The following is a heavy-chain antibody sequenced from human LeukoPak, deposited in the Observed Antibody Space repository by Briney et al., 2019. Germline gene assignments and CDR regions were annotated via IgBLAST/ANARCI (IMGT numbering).Heavy chain of an antibody. J-gene: IGHJ5*02. V-gene: IGHV4-34*01. CDR2: INHSGST. D-gene: IGHD2-2*01. CDR3: ARGLIVVVPAAPTNWFDP. Sequence: SETLSLTCAVYGGSFSGYYWSWIRQPPGKGLEWIGEINHSGSTNYNPSLKSRVTISVATSKTQSSLKLSSVTAADTAVYYCARGLIVVVPAAPTNWFDPCGQGTLVTVSS. CDR1: GGSFSGYY.